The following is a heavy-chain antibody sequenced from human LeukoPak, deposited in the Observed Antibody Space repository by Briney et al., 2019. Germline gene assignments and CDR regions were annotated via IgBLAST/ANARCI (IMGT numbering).Heavy chain of an antibody. D-gene: IGHD3-3*01. CDR3: ARDRYYTIDV. J-gene: IGHJ6*04. CDR2: ISYDGSNK. CDR1: GFTFSSYA. Sequence: GGSLRLSCAASGFTFSSYAMHWVRQAPGKGLEWVAVISYDGSNKYYADSVKGRFTISRDNSKHTLYLQMNSLRAEDTAVYYCARDRYYTIDVWGKGTTVTVSS. V-gene: IGHV3-30*04.